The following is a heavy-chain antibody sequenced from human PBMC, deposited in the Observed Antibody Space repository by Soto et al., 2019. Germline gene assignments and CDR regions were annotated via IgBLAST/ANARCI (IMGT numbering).Heavy chain of an antibody. Sequence: QVQLVESGGGLVQTSGSLRIACLASGFTFSDYYMIWVRQAPGKGLEWVSYISSSGNTIYYADSVKGRFTISRDNAKNSVYLQMNSLRAEDTALYFCAKMSSENYYDPVFSWGQGTLVTVSS. V-gene: IGHV3-11*01. CDR2: ISSSGNTI. J-gene: IGHJ4*02. D-gene: IGHD3-22*01. CDR3: AKMSSENYYDPVFS. CDR1: GFTFSDYY.